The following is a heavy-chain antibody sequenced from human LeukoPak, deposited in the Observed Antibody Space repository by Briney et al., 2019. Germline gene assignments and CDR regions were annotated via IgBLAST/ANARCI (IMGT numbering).Heavy chain of an antibody. CDR2: ISSSSSYI. V-gene: IGHV3-21*01. CDR3: ARDEDYGGNSEAFDI. J-gene: IGHJ3*02. CDR1: GFTFSSYS. Sequence: PGGSLRLSCAASGFTFSSYSMNWVRQAPGKGLEWVSSISSSSSYIYYADSVKGRFTISRDNAKNSLYLQMDSLRAEDTAVYYCARDEDYGGNSEAFDIWGQGTMVTVSS. D-gene: IGHD4-23*01.